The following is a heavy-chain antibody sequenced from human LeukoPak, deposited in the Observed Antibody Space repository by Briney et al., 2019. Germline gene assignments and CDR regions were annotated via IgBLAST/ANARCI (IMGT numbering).Heavy chain of an antibody. CDR3: ARAYCSGGSCPNGINV. CDR1: GFTFSSYW. J-gene: IGHJ6*02. D-gene: IGHD2-15*01. V-gene: IGHV3-74*01. CDR2: INTDGSST. Sequence: GGSLGLSCAASGFTFSSYWMHWVRQAPGKGLVWVSRINTDGSSTRYADSVKGRFTISRDNAKNTLYLQMNSLRAEDTAVYYCARAYCSGGSCPNGINVWGQGTTVTVSS.